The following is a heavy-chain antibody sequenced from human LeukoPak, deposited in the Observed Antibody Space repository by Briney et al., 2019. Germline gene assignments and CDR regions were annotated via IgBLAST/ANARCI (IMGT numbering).Heavy chain of an antibody. V-gene: IGHV3-23*01. CDR1: GFTFSNYA. CDR2: ISGSGVTT. Sequence: PGGPLRLSCAASGFTFSNYAMSWVRQAPGKRLEWVSAISGSGVTTYYADSVKGRFTVSRDNSKTTLYLQVNSLRAADTAVYFCAKDVQSWPTYFDYWGQGTLVSVSS. CDR3: AKDVQSWPTYFDY. J-gene: IGHJ4*02. D-gene: IGHD1-1*01.